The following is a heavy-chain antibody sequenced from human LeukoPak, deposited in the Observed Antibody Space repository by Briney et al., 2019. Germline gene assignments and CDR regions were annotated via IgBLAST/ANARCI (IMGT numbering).Heavy chain of an antibody. CDR3: ARDHIPSYCGGDCYSGDFDY. D-gene: IGHD2-21*02. J-gene: IGHJ4*02. CDR2: IIPILGIA. Sequence: PVASVRVSCKASGGTFSSYAISWVRQAPGQGLEWMGRIIPILGIANYAQKFQGRVTITADKSTSTAYMELSSLRSEDTAVYYCARDHIPSYCGGDCYSGDFDYWGQGTLVTVSS. CDR1: GGTFSSYA. V-gene: IGHV1-69*04.